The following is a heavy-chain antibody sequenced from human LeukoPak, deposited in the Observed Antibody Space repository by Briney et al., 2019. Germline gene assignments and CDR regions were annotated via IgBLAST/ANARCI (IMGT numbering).Heavy chain of an antibody. V-gene: IGHV3-11*04. CDR3: ARGFGDYGGGSWLDP. J-gene: IGHJ5*02. CDR1: GFTVSSNY. Sequence: GGSLRLSCAASGFTVSSNYMSWVRQAPGKGLEWVAYISSSGSTIYYADSVKGRFTISRDNAKNSLYLQMNSLRGEDTAIYYCARGFGDYGGGSWLDPWGQGTLVTVSS. D-gene: IGHD4-17*01. CDR2: ISSSGSTI.